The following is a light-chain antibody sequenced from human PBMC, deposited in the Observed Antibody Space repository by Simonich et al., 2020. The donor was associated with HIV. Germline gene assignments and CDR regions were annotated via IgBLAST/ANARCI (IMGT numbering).Light chain of an antibody. J-gene: IGKJ1*01. CDR3: QQYYITPHT. CDR1: RNILYNSNNKTY. V-gene: IGKV4-1*01. CDR2: WAS. Sequence: DIVMTQSPDSLAVSLGERATINCKSSRNILYNSNNKTYLAWYQQKPGQPPNLLIYWASTRESGVPDRFSGSGSGTDFTLTINSLQAEDVAFYYCQQYYITPHTFGQGTKVEIK.